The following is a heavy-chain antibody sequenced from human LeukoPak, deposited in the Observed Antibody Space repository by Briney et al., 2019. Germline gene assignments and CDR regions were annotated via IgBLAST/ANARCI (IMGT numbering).Heavy chain of an antibody. CDR1: GAPISGSSYY. CDR3: AISNIVVVVAATSPILNWFDP. J-gene: IGHJ5*02. V-gene: IGHV4-39*07. CDR2: IHSSGNT. D-gene: IGHD2-15*01. Sequence: PSETLSLTCTVSGAPISGSSYYWSWIRQPPGQGLEWIGTIHSSGNTYYNPSLKSRVTISVDTSKNQFSLKLSSVTAADTAVYYCAISNIVVVVAATSPILNWFDPWGQGTLVTVSS.